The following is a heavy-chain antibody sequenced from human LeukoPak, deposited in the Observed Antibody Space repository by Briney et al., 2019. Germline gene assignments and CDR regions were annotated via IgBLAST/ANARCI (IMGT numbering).Heavy chain of an antibody. Sequence: SETLSLTCIVSGGSISSYYWNWIRQSAGKGLEWIGRFDSSVSTDYNPSLKRQVTMSVDTSKNQFSLKLSSVTAADTAVYYCARGRGDYGPPEYYFDYWGQGTLVTVSS. CDR1: GGSISSYY. CDR3: ARGRGDYGPPEYYFDY. V-gene: IGHV4-4*07. J-gene: IGHJ4*02. D-gene: IGHD4-17*01. CDR2: FDSSVST.